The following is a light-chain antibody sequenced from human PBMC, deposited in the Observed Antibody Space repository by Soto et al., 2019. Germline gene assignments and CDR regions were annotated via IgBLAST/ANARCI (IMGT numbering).Light chain of an antibody. CDR2: GAS. Sequence: EIVLTQSPGTLSLSPGERATLSCRASESVSNNYLAWYQQKPGQAPRFLICGASNKATGIPDRSSGSGSGTDFHLPISRLAHEDLAVYSCAHYGSSGTFGQGNKV. J-gene: IGKJ1*01. CDR3: AHYGSSGT. V-gene: IGKV3-20*01. CDR1: ESVSNNY.